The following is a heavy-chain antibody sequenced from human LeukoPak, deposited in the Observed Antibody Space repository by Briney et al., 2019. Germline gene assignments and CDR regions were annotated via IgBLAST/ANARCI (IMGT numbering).Heavy chain of an antibody. CDR2: ISYDGSNK. CDR1: GFTFSSYA. D-gene: IGHD4-17*01. CDR3: GRETGSAVGSTDFDY. Sequence: PGGSLRLSCAASGFTFSSYAIHWVRQAPGMGLEWVAVISYDGSNKYYADSVKGRFTISRDNSKNTLYLQMNSLRAEDTAVYYCGRETGSAVGSTDFDYWGQGTLVTVSS. V-gene: IGHV3-30-3*01. J-gene: IGHJ4*02.